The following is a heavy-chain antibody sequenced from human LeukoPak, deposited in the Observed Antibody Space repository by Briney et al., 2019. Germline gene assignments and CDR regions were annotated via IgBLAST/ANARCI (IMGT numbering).Heavy chain of an antibody. V-gene: IGHV1-18*01. CDR3: ATAYGSGSYSSFDY. J-gene: IGHJ4*02. D-gene: IGHD3-10*01. Sequence: ASVKVSCKASGYTFTSYGISWVRQAPGQGLEWMGWISAYNGNTNYAQKLQGRVTMTTDTSTSTAYMELRGLRSDDTAVYYCATAYGSGSYSSFDYWGQGTLVTVSS. CDR1: GYTFTSYG. CDR2: ISAYNGNT.